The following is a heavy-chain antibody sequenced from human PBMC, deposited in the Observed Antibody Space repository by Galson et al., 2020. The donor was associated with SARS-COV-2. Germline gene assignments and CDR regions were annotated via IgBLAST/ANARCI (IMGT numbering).Heavy chain of an antibody. V-gene: IGHV4-59*01. CDR2: IYYSGST. CDR1: GGSISSYY. Sequence: ASETLSLTCTVSGGSISSYYWSWIRQPTGKGLEWIGYIYYSGSTNYNPSLKSRVTISVDTSKNQFSLKLSSVTAADTAVYYCARGPYCSSTSCYRYFQHWGQGTLVTVSS. CDR3: ARGPYCSSTSCYRYFQH. D-gene: IGHD2-2*01. J-gene: IGHJ1*01.